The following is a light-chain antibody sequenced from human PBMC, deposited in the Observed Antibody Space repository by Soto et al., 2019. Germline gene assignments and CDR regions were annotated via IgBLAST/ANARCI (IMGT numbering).Light chain of an antibody. CDR1: LRCLYRSKNKNS. CDR2: WAS. CDR3: QQYYSTLWT. V-gene: IGKV4-1*01. Sequence: DIGMTQSPDSLALAVGERATISCKCSLRCLYRSKNKNSLAWSPQKQGQPXKXXLYWASTRESGVPDRFSGIQSGTAVTITIRSLQAADGQVYYGQQYYSTLWTFGQGTKVEIK. J-gene: IGKJ1*01.